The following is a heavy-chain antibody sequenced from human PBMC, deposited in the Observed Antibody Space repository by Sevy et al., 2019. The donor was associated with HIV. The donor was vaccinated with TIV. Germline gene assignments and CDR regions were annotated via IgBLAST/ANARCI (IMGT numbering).Heavy chain of an antibody. D-gene: IGHD3-10*01. CDR2: ISAYNGNT. J-gene: IGHJ3*02. V-gene: IGHV1-18*01. CDR3: ARDDDSACGMVRGDAFDI. CDR1: GYTFTSYG. Sequence: ASVKVSCKASGYTFTSYGISWVRQAPGQGLEWMGWISAYNGNTNYAQKLQGRVTMTTDTSTSKAYMELRSLRSDDTAVYYCARDDDSACGMVRGDAFDIWGQGTMVTVSS.